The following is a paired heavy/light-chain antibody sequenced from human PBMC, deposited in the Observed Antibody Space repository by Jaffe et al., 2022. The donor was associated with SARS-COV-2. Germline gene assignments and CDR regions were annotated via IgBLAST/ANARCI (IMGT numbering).Light chain of an antibody. Sequence: DIQMTQSPSSLSASVGDRVTITCRASQSISSYLNWYQQEPGKAPKLLIYAASTLQSGVPSRFSGSGSGTDFTLTIISLQPEDFATYYCQQSYSPLNTFGQGTKLAIK. CDR3: QQSYSPLNT. V-gene: IGKV1-39*01. CDR2: AAS. CDR1: QSISSY. J-gene: IGKJ2*01.
Heavy chain of an antibody. J-gene: IGHJ5*02. CDR2: GHYNGGT. CDR3: ARDLRSYYGSGSYYNWFDL. Sequence: QVQLQESGPGLVKPSETLSLACTVSGASISSYYWSWIRQPPGKGLEWIGYGHYNGGTNYNPSLKSRVAISVDTSKNQLSLRLNSVTAADTAVYYCARDLRSYYGSGSYYNWFDLWGQGALVTVSS. D-gene: IGHD3-10*01. CDR1: GASISSYY. V-gene: IGHV4-59*01.